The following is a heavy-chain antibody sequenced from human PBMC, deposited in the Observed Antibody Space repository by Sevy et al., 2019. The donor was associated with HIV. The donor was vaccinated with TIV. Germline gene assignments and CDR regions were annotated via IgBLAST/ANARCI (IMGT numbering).Heavy chain of an antibody. CDR1: GFTFSSYS. J-gene: IGHJ3*01. CDR2: VSSSSSYI. V-gene: IGHV3-21*01. D-gene: IGHD4-17*01. CDR3: ARDLHNDNGDYRSKHDAFEV. Sequence: GGSLRLSCAASGFTFSSYSMNWVRQASGKGLQWVSSVSSSSSYIYYADSVRGRFTISRANVKNSLYLQMNSLRAEDTAVYYCARDLHNDNGDYRSKHDAFEVWGQGTMVTVSS.